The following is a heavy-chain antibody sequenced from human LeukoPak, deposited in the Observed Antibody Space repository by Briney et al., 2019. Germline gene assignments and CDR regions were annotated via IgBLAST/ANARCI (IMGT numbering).Heavy chain of an antibody. D-gene: IGHD5-12*01. CDR3: ASGMIDSGYDYDWFDP. CDR1: GGSVRRGNYY. CDR2: IYTSGTT. V-gene: IGHV4-61*02. J-gene: IGHJ5*02. Sequence: SETLSLTCTVSGGSVRRGNYYWTWIRQPAGSGLEWIGRIYTSGTTDYNPSLRTRVTISVDASRNQFSLNLSSVTAADTAVYYCASGMIDSGYDYDWFDPWGQGTLVTVSS.